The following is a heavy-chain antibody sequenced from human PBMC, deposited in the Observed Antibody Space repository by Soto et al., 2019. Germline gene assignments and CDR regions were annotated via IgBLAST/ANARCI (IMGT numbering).Heavy chain of an antibody. Sequence: GGSLRLSCTASGFFFGGYAMHWARQAPRKGLEWVSPIKYDGINTYYADSVRGRFTISRDSPRNTLFLQMNSLRVEDTAVYFCVREGATSGRYYPFDDWGKGTLVTVSA. CDR3: VREGATSGRYYPFDD. CDR1: GFFFGGYA. D-gene: IGHD3-10*01. V-gene: IGHV3-30-3*01. CDR2: IKYDGINT. J-gene: IGHJ4*02.